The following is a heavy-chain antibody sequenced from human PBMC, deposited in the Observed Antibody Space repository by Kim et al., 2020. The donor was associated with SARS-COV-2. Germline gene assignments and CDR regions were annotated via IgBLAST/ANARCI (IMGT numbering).Heavy chain of an antibody. Sequence: GGSLRLSCAASGFTFSSYAMHWVRQAPGKGLEWVAVISYDGSNKYYADSVKGRFTISRDNSKNTLYLQMNSLRAEDTAVYYCARDNTAAGGWFDPWGQGT. CDR2: ISYDGSNK. V-gene: IGHV3-30*04. CDR1: GFTFSSYA. J-gene: IGHJ5*02. D-gene: IGHD5-18*01. CDR3: ARDNTAAGGWFDP.